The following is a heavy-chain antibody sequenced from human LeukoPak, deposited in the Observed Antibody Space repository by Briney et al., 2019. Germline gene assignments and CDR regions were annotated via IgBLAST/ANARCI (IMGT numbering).Heavy chain of an antibody. CDR2: IYTSGST. Sequence: SETLSLTCTVSGGSISNYWSWIRQPAGKGLEWIGRIYTSGSTNYNPSLKSRVTMSVDTSKNQFSPKLSSVTAADTAVYYCARGQYYYDSSGYYLLLDYWGQGTLVTVSS. CDR1: GGSISNY. CDR3: ARGQYYYDSSGYYLLLDY. D-gene: IGHD3-22*01. V-gene: IGHV4-4*07. J-gene: IGHJ4*02.